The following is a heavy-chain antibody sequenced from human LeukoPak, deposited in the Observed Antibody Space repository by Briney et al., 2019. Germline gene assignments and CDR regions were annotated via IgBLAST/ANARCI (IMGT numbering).Heavy chain of an antibody. Sequence: GGSLRLPCAASGFTFSSYGMHWVRQAPGKGLEWVAFIRYGGSNKYYADSVKGRFTISRDSSKNTLYLQMNSLRAEDTAVYYCAKDGLGYCSSTSCIRTHFDYWGQGTLVTVSS. J-gene: IGHJ4*02. V-gene: IGHV3-30*02. D-gene: IGHD2-2*01. CDR1: GFTFSSYG. CDR3: AKDGLGYCSSTSCIRTHFDY. CDR2: IRYGGSNK.